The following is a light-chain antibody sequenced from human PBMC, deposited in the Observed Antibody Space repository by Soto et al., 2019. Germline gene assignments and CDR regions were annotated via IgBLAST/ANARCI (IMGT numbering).Light chain of an antibody. J-gene: IGLJ1*01. CDR1: SSDVGGYNY. CDR2: DVS. Sequence: QSVLTQPASVSGSPGQSITISCTGTSSDVGGYNYVSWYQQHPGKAPKLMIYDVSNRPSGVSNRFSGSKSGNTASLTISGVQAEEEANYYGGSYTSISYGFGTGTKVTVL. V-gene: IGLV2-14*01. CDR3: GSYTSISYG.